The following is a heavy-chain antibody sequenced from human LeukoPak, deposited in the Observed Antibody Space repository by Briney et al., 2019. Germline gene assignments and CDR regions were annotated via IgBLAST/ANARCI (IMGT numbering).Heavy chain of an antibody. D-gene: IGHD2-15*01. CDR3: ARGSLGYCSGGSCYSDWFDP. CDR1: GYTFTSYD. CDR2: MNPNSGNT. V-gene: IGHV1-8*01. J-gene: IGHJ5*02. Sequence: GASVNVSCKASGYTFTSYDINWVRQATGQGLEWMGWMNPNSGNTGYAQKFQGRVTMTRNTSISTAYMELSSLRSEDTAVYYCARGSLGYCSGGSCYSDWFDPWGQGTLVTVSS.